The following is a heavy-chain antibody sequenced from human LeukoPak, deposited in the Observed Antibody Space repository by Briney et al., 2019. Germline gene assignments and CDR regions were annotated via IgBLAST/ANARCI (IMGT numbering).Heavy chain of an antibody. J-gene: IGHJ5*02. D-gene: IGHD3-22*01. V-gene: IGHV4-59*08. CDR1: GGSISSYY. CDR3: ARLHDSNGYHEGFDP. Sequence: PSETLSLTCTVSGGSISSYYWSWIRQPPGKGLEWIGFIFYSGTTNYNPSLKSRVTISVDTSKNQFSLKLSSVTAADTAVYYCARLHDSNGYHEGFDPWGQGILVTVSS. CDR2: IFYSGTT.